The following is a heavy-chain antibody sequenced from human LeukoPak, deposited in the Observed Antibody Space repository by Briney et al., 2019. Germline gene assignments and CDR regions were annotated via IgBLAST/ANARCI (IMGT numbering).Heavy chain of an antibody. Sequence: GGSLRLSCAASGFTFSSYAMHWVRQAPGKGLEWVAVISYDGSNKYYADSVKGRFTISRDNSKNTLYLQMNSLRAEDTAVYYCAGDLYYYDSSGPFQHWGQGTLVTVSS. V-gene: IGHV3-30-3*01. D-gene: IGHD3-22*01. CDR2: ISYDGSNK. CDR3: AGDLYYYDSSGPFQH. J-gene: IGHJ1*01. CDR1: GFTFSSYA.